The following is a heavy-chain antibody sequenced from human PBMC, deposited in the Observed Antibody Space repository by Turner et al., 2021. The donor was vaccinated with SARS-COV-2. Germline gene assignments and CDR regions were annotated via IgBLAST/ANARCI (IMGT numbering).Heavy chain of an antibody. CDR2: INHRGST. Sequence: QVQLQQWGAGLLKPSETLSLTCAVYGGSFSGYYWSWIRQPPGKGLEWIGEINHRGSTSYNPSLKSRVTISVDTSKSQVSLKVDSVTAADTAVYYCARVVMIASTPANFDYWGQGTLVTVSS. J-gene: IGHJ4*02. V-gene: IGHV4-34*01. CDR1: GGSFSGYY. D-gene: IGHD3-22*01. CDR3: ARVVMIASTPANFDY.